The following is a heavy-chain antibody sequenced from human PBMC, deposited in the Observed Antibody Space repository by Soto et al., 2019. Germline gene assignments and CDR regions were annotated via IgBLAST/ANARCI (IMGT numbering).Heavy chain of an antibody. CDR2: INVYNGNT. D-gene: IGHD3-10*01. J-gene: IGHJ5*02. V-gene: IGHV1-18*01. Sequence: ASVKVSCKASGYTFTNYGISWVRQAPGQGLEWMGWINVYNGNTKYAQKVQGRDTMTTDTSTSTAYMELRSLRSDDTAVYYCARGVVSWSYYNQYNWFDPWGQGSLVTVSS. CDR3: ARGVVSWSYYNQYNWFDP. CDR1: GYTFTNYG.